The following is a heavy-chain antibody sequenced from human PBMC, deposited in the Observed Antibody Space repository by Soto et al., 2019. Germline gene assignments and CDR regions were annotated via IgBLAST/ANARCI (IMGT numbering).Heavy chain of an antibody. CDR1: GYSFTSYW. J-gene: IGHJ5*02. V-gene: IGHV5-51*01. D-gene: IGHD2-21*02. CDR2: IYPGDSDT. CDR3: ARTETTYCGGDCYPLGSHWFDP. Sequence: PGESLKISCKGSGYSFTSYWIGWVRQMPGKGLEWMGIIYPGDSDTRYSPSFQGQVTISADKSISTAYLQWSSLKASDTAMYYCARTETTYCGGDCYPLGSHWFDPWGQGTLVTVSS.